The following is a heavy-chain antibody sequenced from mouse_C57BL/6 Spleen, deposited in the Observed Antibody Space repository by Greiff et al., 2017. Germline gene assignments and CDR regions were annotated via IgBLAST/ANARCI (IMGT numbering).Heavy chain of an antibody. J-gene: IGHJ3*01. Sequence: VQLQQPGAELVKPGASVKLSCKASGYTFTSYWMHWVKQRPGQGLEWIGMIHPNSGSTNYNEKFKSKATLTVDKSSSTAYMQLSSLTSEDSAVYYCARDDGYLKFAYWGQGTLVTVSA. CDR1: GYTFTSYW. CDR2: IHPNSGST. D-gene: IGHD2-3*01. V-gene: IGHV1-64*01. CDR3: ARDDGYLKFAY.